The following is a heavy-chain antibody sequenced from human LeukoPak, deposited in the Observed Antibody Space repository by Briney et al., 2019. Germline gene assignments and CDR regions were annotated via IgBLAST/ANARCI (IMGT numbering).Heavy chain of an antibody. CDR2: IYHSGST. V-gene: IGHV4-59*12. Sequence: SETLSLTCTVSGGSISSYYWSWIRQPPGKGLEWLGYIYHSGSTYYNPSLKSRVTISVDRSKNQFSLKLSSVTAADTAVYYCARGHDRSFDYWGQGTLVTVSS. D-gene: IGHD1-14*01. J-gene: IGHJ4*02. CDR1: GGSISSYY. CDR3: ARGHDRSFDY.